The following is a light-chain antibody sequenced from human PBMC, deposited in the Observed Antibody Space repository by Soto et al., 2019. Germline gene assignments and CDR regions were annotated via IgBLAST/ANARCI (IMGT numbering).Light chain of an antibody. Sequence: QSVLTQPASVSGSPGQSITIFCSGSSSDIGAYNHVAWFQQFPGKTPKLVIYSVSDRPSGVSYRFSGSKSGNTASLTISGLQADDEADYYCISYTVSRSYLFGTGTKVTVL. V-gene: IGLV2-14*01. J-gene: IGLJ1*01. CDR2: SVS. CDR3: ISYTVSRSYL. CDR1: SSDIGAYNH.